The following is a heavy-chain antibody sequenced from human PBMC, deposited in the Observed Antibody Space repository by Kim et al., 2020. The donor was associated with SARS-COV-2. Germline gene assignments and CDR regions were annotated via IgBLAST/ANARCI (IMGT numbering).Heavy chain of an antibody. J-gene: IGHJ4*02. CDR3: ARKGLDTFDY. Sequence: IANYAQKFQGRVTITADKSTSTAYMELSSLRSEDTAVYYCARKGLDTFDYWGQGTLVTVSS. D-gene: IGHD5-12*01. CDR2: IA. V-gene: IGHV1-69*02.